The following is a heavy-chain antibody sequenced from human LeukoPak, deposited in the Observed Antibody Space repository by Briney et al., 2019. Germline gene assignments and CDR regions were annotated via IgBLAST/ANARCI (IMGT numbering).Heavy chain of an antibody. Sequence: GESLKISCTGSGYSFTSYWIGWVRQRPGKGLEWVGIIYPGDSDTRYSPSFQGQVTISADKSISTAYMQWSSLKASDTAMYYCARLGGYSSSWSRIDYWGQGTLVTVSS. J-gene: IGHJ4*02. CDR2: IYPGDSDT. CDR3: ARLGGYSSSWSRIDY. V-gene: IGHV5-51*01. D-gene: IGHD6-13*01. CDR1: GYSFTSYW.